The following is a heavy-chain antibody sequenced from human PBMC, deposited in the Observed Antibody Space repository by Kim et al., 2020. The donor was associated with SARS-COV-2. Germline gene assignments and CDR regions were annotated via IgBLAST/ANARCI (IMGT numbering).Heavy chain of an antibody. CDR3: ATPRDHYSSGWCSSFDY. J-gene: IGHJ4*02. CDR1: GFTFSSYA. CDR2: ISYDGSNK. V-gene: IGHV3-30*04. Sequence: GGSLRLSCAVSGFTFSSYAMHWVRQAPGKGLEWVAVISYDGSNKYYVDSVKGRFTISRDNSKNTLYLQMNSLRAEDTAVYYCATPRDHYSSGWCSSFDYWGQGTLVTVSS. D-gene: IGHD6-19*01.